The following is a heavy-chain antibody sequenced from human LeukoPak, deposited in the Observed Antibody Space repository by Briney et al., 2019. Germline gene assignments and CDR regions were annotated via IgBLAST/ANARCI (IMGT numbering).Heavy chain of an antibody. V-gene: IGHV3-9*01. D-gene: IGHD6-19*01. Sequence: PGGSLRLSCAGSGFTFDDYAIHWVRQAPGKGLEWVSGISWDSGTIVYADPVKGRFAISRDNSKNSLYLQMNSLRAEDTAFYYCAKDRVAGIGYWFFDLWGRGTLVTVSS. CDR3: AKDRVAGIGYWFFDL. J-gene: IGHJ2*01. CDR2: ISWDSGTI. CDR1: GFTFDDYA.